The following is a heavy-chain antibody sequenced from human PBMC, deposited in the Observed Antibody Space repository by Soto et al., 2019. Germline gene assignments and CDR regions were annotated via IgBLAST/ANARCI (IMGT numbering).Heavy chain of an antibody. CDR1: GGSISIITNY. V-gene: IGHV4-31*03. J-gene: IGHJ5*02. CDR2: ISHSGNT. D-gene: IGHD1-1*01. Sequence: QLQLQESGPGLVKPSQTLSLSCTVSGGSISIITNYWTLIRQHPGKGLEWIGFISHSGNTYYTPTLTSRVTISTDTSKNQSSQTLSTVTATHTAVYFCTKAEDNVVNPLPFQSWGQATLITVSS. CDR3: TKAEDNVVNPLPFQS.